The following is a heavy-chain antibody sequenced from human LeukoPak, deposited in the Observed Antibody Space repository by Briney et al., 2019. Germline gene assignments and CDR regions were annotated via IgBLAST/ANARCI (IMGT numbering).Heavy chain of an antibody. D-gene: IGHD3-9*01. CDR1: GFTFSSYA. Sequence: GGSLRLSCAASGFTFSSYAMSWVRQAPGKGPEWVSAISGSGGSTYYADSVKGRFTISRDNSKNTLYLQMNSLRAEDTAVYYCAKVAGDILTGTPENDAFDIWGQGSMVTVSS. CDR2: ISGSGGST. V-gene: IGHV3-23*01. CDR3: AKVAGDILTGTPENDAFDI. J-gene: IGHJ3*02.